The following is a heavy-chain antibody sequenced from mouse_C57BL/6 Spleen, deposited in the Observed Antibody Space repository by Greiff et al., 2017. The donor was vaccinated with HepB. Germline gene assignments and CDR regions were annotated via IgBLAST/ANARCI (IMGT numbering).Heavy chain of an antibody. CDR2: IHPNSGST. V-gene: IGHV1-64*01. CDR1: GYTFTSYW. Sequence: VQLQQSGAELVKPGASVKLSCKASGYTFTSYWMHWVKQRPGQGLEWIGMIHPNSGSTNYNEKFKSKATLTVDKSSSTAYMQLSSLTSEDSAVYYCARGGRDYAMDYWGQRTSVTVSS. CDR3: ARGGRDYAMDY. J-gene: IGHJ4*01.